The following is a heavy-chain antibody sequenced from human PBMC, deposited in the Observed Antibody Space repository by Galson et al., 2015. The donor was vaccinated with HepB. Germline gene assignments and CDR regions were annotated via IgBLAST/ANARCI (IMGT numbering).Heavy chain of an antibody. CDR3: ARRFGSIAARPGYYYYYYMDV. CDR2: MNPNSGNT. CDR1: GYTFTSYD. V-gene: IGHV1-8*01. D-gene: IGHD6-6*01. Sequence: SVKVSCKASGYTFTSYDINWVRQATGQGLEWMGWMNPNSGNTGYAQKFQGRVTMTRNTSISTAYMELSSLRSEDTAVYYCARRFGSIAARPGYYYYYYMDVWGKGTTVTVSS. J-gene: IGHJ6*03.